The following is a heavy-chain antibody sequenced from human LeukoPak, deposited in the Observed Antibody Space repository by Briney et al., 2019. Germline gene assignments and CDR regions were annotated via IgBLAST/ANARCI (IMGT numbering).Heavy chain of an antibody. J-gene: IGHJ3*02. Sequence: PGGSLRLSCAASGFTFSSYAMHWVRQAPGKGLEYVSAISSNGGSTYYANSVKGRFTISRDNSKNTLYLQMGSLRAEDMAVYYCARVLLWFGDGKDNAFDIWGQGTMVTVSS. D-gene: IGHD3-10*01. CDR2: ISSNGGST. CDR3: ARVLLWFGDGKDNAFDI. CDR1: GFTFSSYA. V-gene: IGHV3-64*01.